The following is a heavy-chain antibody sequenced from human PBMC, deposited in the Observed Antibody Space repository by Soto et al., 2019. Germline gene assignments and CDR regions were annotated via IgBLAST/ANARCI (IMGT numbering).Heavy chain of an antibody. CDR2: IYHSGST. D-gene: IGHD3-10*01. CDR1: GGSISSGGYS. CDR3: ARVNYYGSGSLNYYYYGMDV. J-gene: IGHJ6*02. V-gene: IGHV4-30-2*01. Sequence: SSETLSLTCAVSGGSISSGGYSWSWIRQPPGKGLEWIGYIYHSGSTYYNPSLKSRVTISVDRSKNQFSLKLSSVTAADTAVYYCARVNYYGSGSLNYYYYGMDVWGQGTTVTVSS.